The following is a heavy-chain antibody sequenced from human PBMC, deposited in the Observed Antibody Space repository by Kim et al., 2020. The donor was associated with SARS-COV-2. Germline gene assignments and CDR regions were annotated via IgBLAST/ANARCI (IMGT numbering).Heavy chain of an antibody. CDR2: INHSGST. J-gene: IGHJ4*02. CDR1: GGSFSGYY. CDR3: ARARYCSSTSCYAAGYYFDY. V-gene: IGHV4-34*01. Sequence: SETLSLTCAVYGGSFSGYYWSWIRQPPGKGLEWIGEINHSGSTNYNPSLKSRVTISVDTSKNQFSLKLSSVTAADTAVYYCARARYCSSTSCYAAGYYFDYWGQGTLVTVSS. D-gene: IGHD2-2*01.